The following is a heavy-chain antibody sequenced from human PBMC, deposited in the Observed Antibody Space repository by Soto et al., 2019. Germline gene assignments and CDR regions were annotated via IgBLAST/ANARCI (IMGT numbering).Heavy chain of an antibody. CDR1: GFTFSSYG. V-gene: IGHV3-30*18. D-gene: IGHD6-19*01. J-gene: IGHJ3*02. CDR2: ISYDGSNK. Sequence: QVQLVESGGGVVQPGRSLRLSCAASGFTFSSYGMHWVRQAPGKGLEWVAVISYDGSNKYYADSVKGRFTISRDNSKNTLYLQMNSLRAEDTAVYYCAKVLIAFGYSSGWYLGPTDAFDIWGQGTMVTVSS. CDR3: AKVLIAFGYSSGWYLGPTDAFDI.